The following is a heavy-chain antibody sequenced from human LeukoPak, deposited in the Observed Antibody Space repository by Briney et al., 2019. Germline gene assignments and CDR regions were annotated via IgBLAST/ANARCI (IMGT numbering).Heavy chain of an antibody. V-gene: IGHV3-23*01. J-gene: IGHJ5*02. CDR2: ISATGHTT. CDR1: GITFSNYA. CDR3: ASYYYDSIRGFDP. D-gene: IGHD3-22*01. Sequence: PGGSLRLSCAVSGITFSNYAMSWVRQAPGKGLEWVSVISATGHTTYYADSVRGRFTISRDNSNNTLYVQMNSLRAEDTAVYYCASYYYDSIRGFDPWGQGTLVTVSS.